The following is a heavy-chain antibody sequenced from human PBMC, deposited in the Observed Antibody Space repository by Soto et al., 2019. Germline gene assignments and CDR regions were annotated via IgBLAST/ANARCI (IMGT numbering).Heavy chain of an antibody. CDR2: INHSGST. Sequence: PSETLSLTCAGYGGSFSGYYWSWIRQPPGKGLEWIGEINHSGSTNYNPSLKSRVIISADTSKNQFSLRLSSVTAADTAVYYCARAPETPSILGVALPYFFDYWGQGALVTVSS. CDR1: GGSFSGYY. D-gene: IGHD3-3*01. CDR3: ARAPETPSILGVALPYFFDY. J-gene: IGHJ4*02. V-gene: IGHV4-34*01.